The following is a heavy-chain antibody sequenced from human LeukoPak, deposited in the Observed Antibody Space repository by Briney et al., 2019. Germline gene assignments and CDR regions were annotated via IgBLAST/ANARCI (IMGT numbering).Heavy chain of an antibody. J-gene: IGHJ5*02. CDR2: INHSGST. CDR3: ARQLSYYGSGSQGFDP. D-gene: IGHD3-10*01. V-gene: IGHV4-34*01. Sequence: SETLSLTCAVYGGSFSGYYWSWIRQPPGKGLEWIGEINHSGSTNYNPSLKSRVTISVDTSKNQFSLKLSSVTAADTAVYYCARQLSYYGSGSQGFDPWGQGTLVTVSS. CDR1: GGSFSGYY.